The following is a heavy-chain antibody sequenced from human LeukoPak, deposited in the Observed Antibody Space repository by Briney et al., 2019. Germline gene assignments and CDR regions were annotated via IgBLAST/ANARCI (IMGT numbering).Heavy chain of an antibody. D-gene: IGHD5-24*01. CDR3: AREGDGYNSPIDY. CDR1: GFTFSSYS. J-gene: IGHJ4*02. Sequence: GGSLRLSCAASGFTFSSYSMNWVRQAPGKGLEWVSSITSSSSYIYYADSVKGRFTIPRDNARNSVYLQMNSLRAEDTAVYYCAREGDGYNSPIDYWGQGTPVTVSS. CDR2: ITSSSSYI. V-gene: IGHV3-21*01.